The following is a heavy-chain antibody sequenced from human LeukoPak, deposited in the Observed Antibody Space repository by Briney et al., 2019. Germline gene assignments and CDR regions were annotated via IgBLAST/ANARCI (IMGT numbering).Heavy chain of an antibody. CDR1: GFTFSTYA. V-gene: IGHV3-23*01. CDR3: AKEELAAAGRDFEY. J-gene: IGHJ4*02. Sequence: GGSLRLSCAASGFTFSTYAMSWVRQAPGKGLEWLSAISGSGGSTYYADSVKGRFTISRGNSKNTLDLQMNSLRAEDTAVYYCAKEELAAAGRDFEYWGQGTLVTVSS. D-gene: IGHD6-13*01. CDR2: ISGSGGST.